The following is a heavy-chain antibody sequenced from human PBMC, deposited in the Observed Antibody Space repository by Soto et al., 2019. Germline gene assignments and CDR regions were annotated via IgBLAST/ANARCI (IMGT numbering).Heavy chain of an antibody. CDR3: ASGAVYSSGWYPDYGMDV. Sequence: PGGSLRLSCAASGFTFSSYSMNWVRQAPGKGLEWVSSISSSSSYIYYADSVKGRFTISRDNAKNSLYLQINSLRAEDTAVYYCASGAVYSSGWYPDYGMDVWGQGTTVTVSS. J-gene: IGHJ6*02. V-gene: IGHV3-21*01. CDR1: GFTFSSYS. D-gene: IGHD6-19*01. CDR2: ISSSSSYI.